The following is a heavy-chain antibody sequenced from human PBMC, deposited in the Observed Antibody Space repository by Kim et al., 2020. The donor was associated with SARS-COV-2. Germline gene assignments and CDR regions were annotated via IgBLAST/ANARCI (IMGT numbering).Heavy chain of an antibody. V-gene: IGHV1-3*01. CDR3: ASRPGMAVAGLDY. Sequence: YSPNVQGRVTITRDTSASTVYMELSSLRSEDTAVYYCASRPGMAVAGLDYWGQGTLVTVSS. J-gene: IGHJ4*02. D-gene: IGHD6-19*01.